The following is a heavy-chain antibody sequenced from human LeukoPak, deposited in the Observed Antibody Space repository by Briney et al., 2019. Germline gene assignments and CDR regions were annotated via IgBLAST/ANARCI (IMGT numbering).Heavy chain of an antibody. Sequence: PGGSLRLSCAASGLSFGSYGMHWVRQAPGKGLEWVAVISHEGSYQNHADSVKGRFTISRDNSKNMVYLQMNSLRAEDTAVYYCANNMVRGVINPWGQGTLVTVSS. V-gene: IGHV3-30*18. J-gene: IGHJ5*02. CDR3: ANNMVRGVINP. CDR2: ISHEGSYQ. D-gene: IGHD3-10*01. CDR1: GLSFGSYG.